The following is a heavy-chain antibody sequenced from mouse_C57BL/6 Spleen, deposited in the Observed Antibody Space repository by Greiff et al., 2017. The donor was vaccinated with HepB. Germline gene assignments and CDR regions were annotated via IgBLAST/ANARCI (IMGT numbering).Heavy chain of an antibody. CDR2: INPNYGTT. D-gene: IGHD1-1*01. V-gene: IGHV1-39*01. Sequence: VQLKESGPELVKPGASVKISCKASGYSFTDYNMNWVKQSNGKSLEWIGVINPNYGTTSYNQKFKGKATLTVDQSSSTAYMQLNSLTSEDSAVYYCAREDYYGSSYGYFDVWGTGTTVTVSS. CDR1: GYSFTDYN. J-gene: IGHJ1*03. CDR3: AREDYYGSSYGYFDV.